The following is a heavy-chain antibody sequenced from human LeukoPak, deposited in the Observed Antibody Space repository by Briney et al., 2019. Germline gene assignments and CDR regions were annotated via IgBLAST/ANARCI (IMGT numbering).Heavy chain of an antibody. CDR2: IIPIFGTA. CDR1: GGTFSSYA. Sequence: ASVKVSCKASGGTFSSYAISWVRQAPGQGLEWMGGIIPIFGTANYAQKFQGRVTITADESTSTAYMELNSLRAEDTAVYYCAVGGAARYSSSSIEGYWGQGTLVTVSS. CDR3: AVGGAARYSSSSIEGY. J-gene: IGHJ4*02. V-gene: IGHV1-69*13. D-gene: IGHD6-6*01.